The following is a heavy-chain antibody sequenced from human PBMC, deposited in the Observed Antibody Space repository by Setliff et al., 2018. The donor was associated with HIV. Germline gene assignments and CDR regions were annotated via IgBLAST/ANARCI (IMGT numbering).Heavy chain of an antibody. CDR2: IYPGDSDT. J-gene: IGHJ3*02. CDR1: GYIFTSYW. V-gene: IGHV5-51*01. Sequence: PGESLKISCKGSGYIFTSYWIGWVRQMPGKGLEWMGIIYPGDSDTRYSPSFQGQGTISADKSISTAYLQWISLKASDTAMYYCARQVPAAIGAFDIWGQGTMVTVSS. CDR3: ARQVPAAIGAFDI. D-gene: IGHD2-2*02.